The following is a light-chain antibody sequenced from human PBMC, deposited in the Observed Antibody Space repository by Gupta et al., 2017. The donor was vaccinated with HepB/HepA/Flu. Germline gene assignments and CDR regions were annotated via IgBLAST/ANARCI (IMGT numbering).Light chain of an antibody. CDR3: QQYNKWPIT. CDR2: GAS. V-gene: IGKV3-15*01. J-gene: IGKJ4*01. Sequence: EIVMTQSPVTLSVSPGERATLSCRAGQSLSNNLAWYQQKPGQAPRLLIYGASTRATGIPARFSGSGSETEFTLTISSLQSEDFAIYYCQQYNKWPITFGRGTKVEI. CDR1: QSLSNN.